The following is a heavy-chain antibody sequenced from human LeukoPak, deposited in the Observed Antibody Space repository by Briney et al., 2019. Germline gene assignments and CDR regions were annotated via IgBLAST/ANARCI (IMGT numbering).Heavy chain of an antibody. J-gene: IGHJ3*02. Sequence: PAETLSLTCTVSGASISTFYWTWIRQPPGKGLEWIGYIDYSGSTNYNTALQSRVTISAETSKNQVSLKLTSVTPADTAVYYCARGIPEHGTGAFASWGQGTMVTVSS. CDR1: GASISTFY. CDR2: IDYSGST. CDR3: ARGIPEHGTGAFAS. D-gene: IGHD6-13*01. V-gene: IGHV4-59*01.